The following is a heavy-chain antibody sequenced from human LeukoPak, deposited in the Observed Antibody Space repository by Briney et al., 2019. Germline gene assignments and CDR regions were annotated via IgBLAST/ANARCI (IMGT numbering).Heavy chain of an antibody. CDR1: GYTLTELS. CDR2: FDPEDGET. CDR3: ALLMMYAIDFDS. V-gene: IGHV1-24*01. J-gene: IGHJ4*02. D-gene: IGHD2-8*01. Sequence: ASVKVSCKVSGYTLTELSMHWVRQAPGKGLEWMGGFDPEDGETIYAQKFQGRVTMTEDTSTDTAYMELSSLRSDDTAVYYCALLMMYAIDFDSWGQGTLITVSS.